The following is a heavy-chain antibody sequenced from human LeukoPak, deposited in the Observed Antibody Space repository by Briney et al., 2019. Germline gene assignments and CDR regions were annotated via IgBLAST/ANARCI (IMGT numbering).Heavy chain of an antibody. CDR3: ASLSYGYSSAAGRNY. CDR2: IIPIFGTA. Sequence: SVKVSCKASGGTFSSYAISWVRQAPGQGLEWMGGIIPIFGTANYAQKFQGRVTITADESTSTAYMELSSLRSDDTAVYYCASLSYGYSSAAGRNYWGQGTLVTVSS. CDR1: GGTFSSYA. J-gene: IGHJ4*02. V-gene: IGHV1-69*13. D-gene: IGHD5-18*01.